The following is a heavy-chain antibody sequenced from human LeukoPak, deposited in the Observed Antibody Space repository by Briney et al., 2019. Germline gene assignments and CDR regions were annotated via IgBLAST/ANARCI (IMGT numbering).Heavy chain of an antibody. CDR1: GGSISSYY. J-gene: IGHJ4*02. CDR3: AREKDYYDSSGYYYLFDY. Sequence: SETLSLTSTVSGGSISSYYWSWIRQPPGKGLEWIGYIYYSGSTNYNPSLKSRVTISVDTSKNQFSLKLSSVTAADTAVYYCAREKDYYDSSGYYYLFDYWGQGTLVTVSS. V-gene: IGHV4-59*01. D-gene: IGHD3-22*01. CDR2: IYYSGST.